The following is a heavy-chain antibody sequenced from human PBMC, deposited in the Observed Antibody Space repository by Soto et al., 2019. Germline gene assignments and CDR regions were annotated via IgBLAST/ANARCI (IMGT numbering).Heavy chain of an antibody. D-gene: IGHD2-2*01. CDR2: IYHSGST. CDR3: ARVGTGTAMTEERYWYFDL. J-gene: IGHJ2*01. Sequence: QLLESDSGLVKPSQTLSLTCAVSGGSISSGGYSWSWIRQPPGKGLEWIGYIYHSGSTYYNPSLKSRVTISVDRSRNQFSLRLTSVTAADTAVYYCARVGTGTAMTEERYWYFDLWGRGTLVTVSS. V-gene: IGHV4-30-2*01. CDR1: GGSISSGGYS.